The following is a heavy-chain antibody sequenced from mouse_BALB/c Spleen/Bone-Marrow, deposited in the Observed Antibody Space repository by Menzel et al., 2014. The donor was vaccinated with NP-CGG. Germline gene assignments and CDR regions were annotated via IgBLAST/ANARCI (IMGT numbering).Heavy chain of an antibody. CDR3: ARHLYGSSFAWFAY. Sequence: QVQLQQSGGEVVKPGTSVKLSCKTSGFTFSNSYISWLKLKPGQSLEWIAWIIGGTGGTTYSQKFTGKAQLTVDTSCNTAYIQLSSLTTEDSAIYYCARHLYGSSFAWFAYLGQGTLVTVSA. CDR1: GFTFSNSY. V-gene: IGHV1-54*02. D-gene: IGHD1-1*01. CDR2: IIGGTGGT. J-gene: IGHJ3*01.